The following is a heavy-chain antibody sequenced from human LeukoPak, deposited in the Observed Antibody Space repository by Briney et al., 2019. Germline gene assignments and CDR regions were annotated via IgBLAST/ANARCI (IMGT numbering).Heavy chain of an antibody. CDR2: IYPGGSDT. CDR1: GYSFTSYW. J-gene: IGHJ6*03. CDR3: ARHGLEQGRLYYYYMDV. D-gene: IGHD3/OR15-3a*01. Sequence: GESLKISCKGSGYSFTSYWIGWVRQMPGKGLEWMGIIYPGGSDTRYSPSFQGQVTISADKSTNTASLQWSSLKASDTAMYYCARHGLEQGRLYYYYMDVWGKGTTVTVSS. V-gene: IGHV5-51*01.